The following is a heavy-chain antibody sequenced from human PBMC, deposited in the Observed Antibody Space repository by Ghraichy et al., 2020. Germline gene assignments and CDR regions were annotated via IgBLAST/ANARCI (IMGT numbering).Heavy chain of an antibody. J-gene: IGHJ3*01. CDR2: IKSEVSGGTA. D-gene: IGHD3-10*01. CDR3: ATDAPYYYGSGSKIDAFDL. V-gene: IGHV3-15*01. Sequence: GGSLRLSCEASGFTFSNAWMNWVRQAPGTGLEWVGRIKSEVSGGTADYPAPVKGRFTISRDDSKNTLYLQMNSLKTEDTAVYYCATDAPYYYGSGSKIDAFDLWGQGTMVTVSS. CDR1: GFTFSNAW.